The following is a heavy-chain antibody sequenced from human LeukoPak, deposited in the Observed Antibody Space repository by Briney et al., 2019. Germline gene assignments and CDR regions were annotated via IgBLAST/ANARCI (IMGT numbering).Heavy chain of an antibody. D-gene: IGHD2-2*01. V-gene: IGHV1-18*01. CDR1: GYTFTYYG. CDR2: ISAYNGNI. J-gene: IGHJ1*01. CDR3: ARARRVQVVSAAESAEYFQH. Sequence: ASVKVSCKASGYTFTYYGISWVRQAPGQGLEWMGWISAYNGNINYAQKFRGRVAMTTDTSTSTAYMELKSLRSDDTAVYYCARARRVQVVSAAESAEYFQHWGQGTLVTVSS.